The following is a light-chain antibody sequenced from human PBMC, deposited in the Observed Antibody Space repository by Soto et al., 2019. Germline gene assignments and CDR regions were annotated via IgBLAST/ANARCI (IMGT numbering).Light chain of an antibody. CDR3: QQYGSSPPLT. CDR2: GAS. J-gene: IGKJ4*01. Sequence: DIVLTQSPGTMSLSPGERATLSCRARQRVSSSYLACYQQKPGQAPRRVSYGASSRATGIPDRFSGSVSGTDFSLNSSILEPEDFAVYYCQQYGSSPPLTVGGGTKVEIK. V-gene: IGKV3-20*01. CDR1: QRVSSSY.